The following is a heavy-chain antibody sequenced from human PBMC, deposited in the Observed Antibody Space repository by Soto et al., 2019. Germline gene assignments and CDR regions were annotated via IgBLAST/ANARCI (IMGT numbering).Heavy chain of an antibody. CDR2: INGDGTDT. Sequence: EVQLVESGGGLVQPGGSLRLSCAASGFTFSMYWMHWVRQAPGKGLLWVSRINGDGTDTTYADSVKGRFTISRDNAKYTVYLQMHGLRAEDTAVYYCAREVGRGSGSYYLDYWGQETLVTVSS. D-gene: IGHD3-16*01. V-gene: IGHV3-74*03. CDR3: AREVGRGSGSYYLDY. J-gene: IGHJ4*02. CDR1: GFTFSMYW.